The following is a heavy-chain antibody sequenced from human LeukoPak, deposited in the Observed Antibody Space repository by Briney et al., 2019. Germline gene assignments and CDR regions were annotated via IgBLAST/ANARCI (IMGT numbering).Heavy chain of an antibody. CDR1: GFTLSNDW. J-gene: IGHJ3*02. CDR3: TRSGRGGAFDI. V-gene: IGHV3-74*03. Sequence: GGSLRLSCAGSGFTLSNDWTHWVRQGPGKGLAWVARIYSDGGRTTYADSVKGRFTISGDNAKNTLYLQMNSLRVDDTAVYYCTRSGRGGAFDIWGQGTTVTVSS. D-gene: IGHD1-26*01. CDR2: IYSDGGRT.